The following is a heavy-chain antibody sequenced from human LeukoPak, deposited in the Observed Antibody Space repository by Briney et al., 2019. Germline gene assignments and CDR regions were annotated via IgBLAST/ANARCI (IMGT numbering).Heavy chain of an antibody. CDR1: GGSISSYY. D-gene: IGHD2-2*01. CDR3: ARVVGYCSSTSCYYYGMDV. V-gene: IGHV4-59*01. J-gene: IGHJ6*02. CDR2: IYYSGST. Sequence: SETLSHTCTVSGGSISSYYWSWIRQPPGKGLEWIGYIYYSGSTNYNPSLKSRVTISVDTSKNQFSLKLSSVTAADTAVYYCARVVGYCSSTSCYYYGMDVWGQGTTVTVSS.